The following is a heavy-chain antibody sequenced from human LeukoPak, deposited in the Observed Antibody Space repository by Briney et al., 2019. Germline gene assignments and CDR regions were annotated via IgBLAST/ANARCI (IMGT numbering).Heavy chain of an antibody. J-gene: IGHJ6*03. CDR2: ISGSGGST. Sequence: GGSLRLSCAASGFTFSSYAMSWVRQAPGKGLEWVSAISGSGGSTYYADSVKGRFTISRDNSKNTLYLQMNSLRAEDTAVYYCAKAFKPLGYCSSTSCYTNYYYYMDVWGKGTTVTVSS. CDR3: AKAFKPLGYCSSTSCYTNYYYYMDV. CDR1: GFTFSSYA. V-gene: IGHV3-23*01. D-gene: IGHD2-2*02.